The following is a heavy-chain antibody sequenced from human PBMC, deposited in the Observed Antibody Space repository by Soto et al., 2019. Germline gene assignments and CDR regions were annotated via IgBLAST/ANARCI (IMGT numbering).Heavy chain of an antibody. Sequence: PSETLSLTCPFSGGSISSGGYYWSWIRQHPGKGLEWIGYIYYSGSTYYNPSLKSRVTISVDTSKNQFSLKLSSVTAADTAVYYCASDSYGSLGLDYWGQGTLVTVSS. D-gene: IGHD5-18*01. J-gene: IGHJ4*02. CDR3: ASDSYGSLGLDY. CDR2: IYYSGST. V-gene: IGHV4-31*03. CDR1: GGSISSGGYY.